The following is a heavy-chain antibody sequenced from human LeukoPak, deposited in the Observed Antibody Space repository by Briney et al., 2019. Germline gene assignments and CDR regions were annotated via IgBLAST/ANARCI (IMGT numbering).Heavy chain of an antibody. Sequence: PGGSLRLSCAAPGFTFSSYWMHWVRQAPGKGLVWVSRINSDGSSTSYADSVKGRFTISRDNAKNSLYLQMNSLRAEDTAVYYCARACTNGVCQKYWGQGTLVTVSS. D-gene: IGHD2-8*01. CDR2: INSDGSST. CDR1: GFTFSSYW. V-gene: IGHV3-74*01. CDR3: ARACTNGVCQKY. J-gene: IGHJ4*02.